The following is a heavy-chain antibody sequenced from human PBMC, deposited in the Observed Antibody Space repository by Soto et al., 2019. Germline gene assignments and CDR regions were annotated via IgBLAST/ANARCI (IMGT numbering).Heavy chain of an antibody. CDR3: ASQASPYYYYGMDV. J-gene: IGHJ6*02. Sequence: QLQLQESGPGLVKPSETLSLTCTVSGGSISSSSYYWGWIRQPPGKGLEWIGSIYYSGSTYYNPSLKSRGTISVDTSKNQFSLKLSSVTAADTAVYYCASQASPYYYYGMDVWGQGTTVTVSS. CDR1: GGSISSSSYY. CDR2: IYYSGST. V-gene: IGHV4-39*01.